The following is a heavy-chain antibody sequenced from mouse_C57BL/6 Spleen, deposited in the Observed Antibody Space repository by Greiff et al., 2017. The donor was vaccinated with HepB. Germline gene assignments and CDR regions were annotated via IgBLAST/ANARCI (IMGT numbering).Heavy chain of an antibody. D-gene: IGHD3-2*02. Sequence: EVKLVESEGGLVQPGSSMKLSCTASGFTFSDYYMAWVRQVPEKGLEWVANINYDGSSTYYLDSLKSRFIISRDNAKNILYLQMSSLKSEDTATYYCARGDSSGSSWFAYWGQGTLVTVSA. J-gene: IGHJ3*01. CDR3: ARGDSSGSSWFAY. CDR1: GFTFSDYY. CDR2: INYDGSST. V-gene: IGHV5-16*01.